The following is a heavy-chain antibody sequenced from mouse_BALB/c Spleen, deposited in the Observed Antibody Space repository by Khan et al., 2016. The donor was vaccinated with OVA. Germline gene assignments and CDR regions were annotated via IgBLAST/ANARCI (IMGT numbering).Heavy chain of an antibody. CDR1: SYTFTDFS. CDR2: ISTYYGDA. V-gene: IGHV1S137*01. J-gene: IGHJ3*01. CDR3: ARGEGGDIFLY. D-gene: IGHD3-2*01. Sequence: QVQLQQSGAELVRPGVSVKISCKGSSYTFTDFSMHWVKQRHAMSLEWIGVISTYYGDADYNQKFKDKATMTVDKSSNTAYMDLARLTSEDSAIYYWARGEGGDIFLYWGQGTLVTVSA.